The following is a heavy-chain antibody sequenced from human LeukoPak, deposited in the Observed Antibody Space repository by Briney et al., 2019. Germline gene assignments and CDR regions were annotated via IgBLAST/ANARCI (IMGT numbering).Heavy chain of an antibody. D-gene: IGHD2-2*01. CDR1: GFTFSSYW. CDR2: INSDGSST. J-gene: IGHJ6*02. CDR3: ASVRPGSTTNGNYGMDV. Sequence: GGSLRLSCAASGFTFSSYWMHWVRQAPGKGLVWVSRINSDGSSTSYADSVKGRFTVSRDNAKNTLYLQMNSLRAEDTAVYYCASVRPGSTTNGNYGMDVWGQGTTVTVSS. V-gene: IGHV3-74*01.